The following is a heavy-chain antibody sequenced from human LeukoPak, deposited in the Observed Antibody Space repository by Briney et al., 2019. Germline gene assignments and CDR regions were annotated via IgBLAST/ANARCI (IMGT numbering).Heavy chain of an antibody. CDR1: GGSISSGSYY. D-gene: IGHD2/OR15-2a*01. V-gene: IGHV4-61*02. CDR2: IYTSGST. J-gene: IGHJ6*03. Sequence: SETLSLTCTVSGGSISSGSYYWSWIRQPAGKGLEWIGRIYTSGSTNYSPSLKSRVTISVDTSKNQFSLKLSSVTAADTAVYYCARDSTTPYYYYMDVWGKGTTVTVSS. CDR3: ARDSTTPYYYYMDV.